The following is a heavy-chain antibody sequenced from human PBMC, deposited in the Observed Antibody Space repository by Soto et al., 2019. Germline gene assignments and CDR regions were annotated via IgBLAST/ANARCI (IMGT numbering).Heavy chain of an antibody. CDR1: GFTFSRYE. CDR2: IGTSGKTI. V-gene: IGHV3-48*03. CDR3: ARDPAIYSGNLDYGMDD. J-gene: IGHJ6*02. D-gene: IGHD4-4*01. Sequence: AGGSLRLSCVVSGFTFSRYEMNWVRQAPGKGLEWVSYIGTSGKTIYYADSVRGRFTISRDNAKNSLYLQMNSLRAEDTAVYYCARDPAIYSGNLDYGMDDWGQGTTVTVSS.